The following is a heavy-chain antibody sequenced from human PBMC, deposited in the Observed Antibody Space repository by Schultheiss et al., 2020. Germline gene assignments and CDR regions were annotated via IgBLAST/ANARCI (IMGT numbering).Heavy chain of an antibody. J-gene: IGHJ4*02. CDR3: ARVSSHKIIAARYFDY. CDR1: GFTFSSYS. V-gene: IGHV3-21*01. D-gene: IGHD6-6*01. Sequence: GESLKISCAASGFTFSSYSMNWVRQAPGKGLEWVSSISSSSSYIYYADSVKGRFTISRDNAKNSLYLQMNSLRAEDTAVYYCARVSSHKIIAARYFDYWGQGTLVTVSS. CDR2: ISSSSSYI.